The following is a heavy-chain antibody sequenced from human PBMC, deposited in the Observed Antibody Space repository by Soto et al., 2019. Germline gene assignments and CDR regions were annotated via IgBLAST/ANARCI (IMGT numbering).Heavy chain of an antibody. J-gene: IGHJ4*02. CDR1: GGSLSGATYS. V-gene: IGHV4-30-2*01. CDR2: IFPSGTT. Sequence: SETLSLTCGVSGGSLSGATYSWNWIRQPPGKGLEWIGYIFPSGTTYYNPSLKSRVTISIDVSNNQFSLSLRSLTAADTAVDYCARRREFDYWSQGTLVTVSS. CDR3: ARRREFDY.